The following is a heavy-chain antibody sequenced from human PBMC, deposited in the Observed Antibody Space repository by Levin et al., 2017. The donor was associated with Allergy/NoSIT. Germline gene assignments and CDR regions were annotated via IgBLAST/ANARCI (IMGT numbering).Heavy chain of an antibody. Sequence: KSGGSLRLSCVASGFTFSDYYMSWIRQAPGKGLEWVAFISSSSSYANYADSVKGRFTISRDNAKNSLYLQMNSLRAEDTAVYYCARGSRALDIVSTGDLWGRGTLVTVSS. J-gene: IGHJ2*01. CDR3: ARGSRALDIVSTGDL. CDR2: ISSSSSYA. CDR1: GFTFSDYY. D-gene: IGHD5/OR15-5a*01. V-gene: IGHV3-11*06.